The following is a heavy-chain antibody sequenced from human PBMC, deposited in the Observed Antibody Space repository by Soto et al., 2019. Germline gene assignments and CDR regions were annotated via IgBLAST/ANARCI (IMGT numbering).Heavy chain of an antibody. CDR2: IYWDDDK. D-gene: IGHD2-15*01. CDR3: AHSLYVGVVADFDY. CDR1: GFSLSTSGVG. V-gene: IGHV2-5*02. J-gene: IGHJ4*02. Sequence: QITLKESGPTLVKPTQTLTLTCTFSGFSLSTSGVGVGWIRQPPGKALEWLALIYWDDDKRYSPSLKSRLTIPKDTSKNQVVLTMTNMDPVDTATYYCAHSLYVGVVADFDYWGQGTLVTVSS.